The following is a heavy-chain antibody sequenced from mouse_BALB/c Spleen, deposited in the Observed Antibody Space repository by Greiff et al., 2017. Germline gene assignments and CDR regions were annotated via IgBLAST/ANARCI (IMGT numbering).Heavy chain of an antibody. CDR1: GFTFSDYY. D-gene: IGHD1-1*02. J-gene: IGHJ1*01. V-gene: IGHV5-4*02. CDR2: ISDGGSYT. Sequence: EAKLMESGGGLVKPGGSLKLSCAASGFTFSDYYMYWVRQTPETRLAWVATISDGGSYTYYPDSVKGRFTISRDNAKNNLYLQMSSLKSEDTAMYYCARDGGSHWYFEVGGAGTTGTVAA. CDR3: ARDGGSHWYFEV.